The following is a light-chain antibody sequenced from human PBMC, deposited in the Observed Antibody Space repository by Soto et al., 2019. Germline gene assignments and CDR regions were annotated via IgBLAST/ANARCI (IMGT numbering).Light chain of an antibody. CDR1: QTISRW. CDR2: WAS. Sequence: DIQMTQSPSTLSASVGDTVTITCRASQTISRWLAWYQQKPGQPPKVLIYWASTRESGVPDRFSGSGSGTDFTLTISALQAEDVALYYCQQYHTPPLSFGRGTKVDIK. J-gene: IGKJ3*01. V-gene: IGKV1-5*03. CDR3: QQYHTPPLS.